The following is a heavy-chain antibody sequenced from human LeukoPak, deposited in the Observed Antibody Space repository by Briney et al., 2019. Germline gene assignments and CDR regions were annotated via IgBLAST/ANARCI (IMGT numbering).Heavy chain of an antibody. J-gene: IGHJ4*02. V-gene: IGHV4-61*02. CDR1: GDSISSGDYY. Sequence: PSETLSLTCTVSGDSISSGDYYWSWIRQPAGKGLEWIGRISSSGSTNYNPSLKSRVTISVDTSKNQFSLKLSSVTAADTAVYYCARLVGSGGSSWGQGTLVTVSS. D-gene: IGHD2-15*01. CDR3: ARLVGSGGSS. CDR2: ISSSGST.